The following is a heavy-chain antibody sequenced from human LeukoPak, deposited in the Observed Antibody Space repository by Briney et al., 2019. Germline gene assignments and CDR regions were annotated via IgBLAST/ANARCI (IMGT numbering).Heavy chain of an antibody. CDR2: IKQDGSEK. CDR1: GYRFSNNW. J-gene: IGHJ3*01. CDR3: ARDRVGDSDAFDV. V-gene: IGHV3-7*01. D-gene: IGHD2-21*01. Sequence: GGSLRLSCAASGYRFSNNWMSWVRQAPGKGLEWVANIKQDGSEKYYVDSVKGRFTISRDNAKISLYLQMSSLRAEDTAIYYCARDRVGDSDAFDVWGQGTVVTVSS.